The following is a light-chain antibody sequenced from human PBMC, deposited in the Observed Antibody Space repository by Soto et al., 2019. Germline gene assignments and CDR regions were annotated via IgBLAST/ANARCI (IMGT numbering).Light chain of an antibody. CDR3: SSYTSSSTQV. V-gene: IGLV2-14*01. CDR1: SSDVGGYNY. CDR2: EVN. Sequence: QSVLTQPASVSGSPGQSITISCTGTSSDVGGYNYVSWYQQHPGKVPKLIIYEVNNRPSGVSNRFSGSKSGNTASLTISGLQADDEADYYCSSYTSSSTQVLGGGTKLTVL. J-gene: IGLJ3*02.